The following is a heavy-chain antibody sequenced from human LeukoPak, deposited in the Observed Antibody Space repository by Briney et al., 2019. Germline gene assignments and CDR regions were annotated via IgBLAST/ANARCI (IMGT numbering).Heavy chain of an antibody. V-gene: IGHV4-34*01. CDR3: ARAPKVRAYFDY. Sequence: KPSETLSLTCAVYGGSFSGYYWSWIRQPPGKGLEWIGEINHSGSTNYNPSLKSRVTISVDTSKNQFSLKLSSVTAADTAVYYCARAPKVRAYFDYWGQGTLVTVSS. CDR2: INHSGST. CDR1: GGSFSGYY. J-gene: IGHJ4*02.